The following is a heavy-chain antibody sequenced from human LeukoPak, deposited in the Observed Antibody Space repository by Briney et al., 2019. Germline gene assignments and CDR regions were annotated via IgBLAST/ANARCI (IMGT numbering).Heavy chain of an antibody. D-gene: IGHD3-3*01. J-gene: IGHJ4*02. CDR1: GGTFSSYT. V-gene: IGHV1-18*01. CDR3: ARDETIFGVVIIPVDY. Sequence: GSSVKVSCKASGGTFSSYTISWVRQAPGQGLEWMGWISAYNGNTNYAQKLQGRVTMTTDTSTSTAYMELRSLRSDDTAVYYCARDETIFGVVIIPVDYWGQGTLVTVSS. CDR2: ISAYNGNT.